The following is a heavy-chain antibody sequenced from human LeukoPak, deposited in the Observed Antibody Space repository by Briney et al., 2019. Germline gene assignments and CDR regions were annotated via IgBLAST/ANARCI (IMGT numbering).Heavy chain of an antibody. V-gene: IGHV1-46*01. D-gene: IGHD3-3*01. Sequence: ASVTVSCKASGYTFTSYYMHWVRQAPGQGLEWMGVINPSGGSTSYAQKFQGRVTMTRDTSTSTVYMELSSLRSEDTAVYYCARDLKGRGLRFLEWLPPGYYYGMDVWGQGTTVTVSS. CDR1: GYTFTSYY. J-gene: IGHJ6*02. CDR3: ARDLKGRGLRFLEWLPPGYYYGMDV. CDR2: INPSGGST.